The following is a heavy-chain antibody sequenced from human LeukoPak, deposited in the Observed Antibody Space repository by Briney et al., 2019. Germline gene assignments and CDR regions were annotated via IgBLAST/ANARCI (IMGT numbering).Heavy chain of an antibody. Sequence: QTGGSLRLSCAASGFTFSTYSMNWVRQAPGKGLEWISYISGSSNTIYYADSVRGRFAISRDNAKNSLYLQMNSLRAEDTAVYYCARALVAAARNFDYWGQGTLVTVSS. J-gene: IGHJ4*02. CDR2: ISGSSNTI. CDR1: GFTFSTYS. D-gene: IGHD6-13*01. CDR3: ARALVAAARNFDY. V-gene: IGHV3-48*01.